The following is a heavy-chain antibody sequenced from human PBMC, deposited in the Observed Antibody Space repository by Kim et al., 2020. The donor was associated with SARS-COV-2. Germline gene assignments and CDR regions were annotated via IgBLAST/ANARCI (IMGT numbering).Heavy chain of an antibody. V-gene: IGHV5-51*01. D-gene: IGHD6-13*01. Sequence: GESLKISCKGSGYSFTGYWIGWVRQMPGKGLEWMGIIFPGDSETRYRPSFQGQVTISADQSITTAYLQWTSLKASYTAMYYCARLTGAAGSPFDYWGQGTLVTVSS. J-gene: IGHJ4*02. CDR1: GYSFTGYW. CDR2: IFPGDSET. CDR3: ARLTGAAGSPFDY.